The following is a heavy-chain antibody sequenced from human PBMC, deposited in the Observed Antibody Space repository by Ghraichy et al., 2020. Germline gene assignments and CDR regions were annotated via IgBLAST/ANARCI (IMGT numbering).Heavy chain of an antibody. CDR3: ARDLVGDGDYYAFDI. D-gene: IGHD4-17*01. J-gene: IGHJ3*02. CDR2: IYHSGST. CDR1: GGSISSGGYS. V-gene: IGHV4-30-2*01. Sequence: LRLSCAVSGGSISSGGYSWSWIRQPPGKGLEWIGYIYHSGSTYYNPSLKSRVTISVDRSKNQFSLKLSSVTAADTAVYYCARDLVGDGDYYAFDIWGQGTMVTVSS.